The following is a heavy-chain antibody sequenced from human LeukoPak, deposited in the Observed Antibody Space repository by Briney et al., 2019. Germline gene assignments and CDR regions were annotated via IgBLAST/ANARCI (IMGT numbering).Heavy chain of an antibody. D-gene: IGHD6-13*01. CDR1: GYTFTSYA. CDR2: INAGNGNT. J-gene: IGHJ4*02. Sequence: ASVKVSCKASGYTFTSYAMHWVRQAPGQRLEWMGWINAGNGNTKYSQKFQGRVTMTEDTSTDTAYMELSSLRSEDTAVYYCATGLYSSSWRGGYWGQGTLVTVSS. CDR3: ATGLYSSSWRGGY. V-gene: IGHV1-3*01.